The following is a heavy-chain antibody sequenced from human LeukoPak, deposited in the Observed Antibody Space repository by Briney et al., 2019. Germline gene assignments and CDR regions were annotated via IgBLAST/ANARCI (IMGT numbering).Heavy chain of an antibody. CDR2: INHSGST. D-gene: IGHD3-22*01. Sequence: PSETLSLTCTVSGGSISSGGYYWSWIRQPPGKGLEWIGEINHSGSTNYNPSLKSRVTISVYTSKNQFSLKLSSVTAADTAVYYCARGRPENLHYYDSSGRYRGYYFDYWAQGTLVTVSS. CDR1: GGSISSGGYY. J-gene: IGHJ4*02. V-gene: IGHV4-39*07. CDR3: ARGRPENLHYYDSSGRYRGYYFDY.